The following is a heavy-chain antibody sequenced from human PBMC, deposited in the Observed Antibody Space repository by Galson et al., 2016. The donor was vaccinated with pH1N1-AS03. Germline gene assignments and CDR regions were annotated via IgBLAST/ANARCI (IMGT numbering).Heavy chain of an antibody. CDR2: VIHGGSI. V-gene: IGHV4-34*01. CDR3: ARGRIVVGVVGPGRGRDYFDP. Sequence: TLSLTCAVYGGSVSGYGWSWIRQSPGKGLEWIGEVIHGGSIIYNPSLTSRVTISGDTSRNQFSLQLNSVTAADTAVYYCARGRIVVGVVGPGRGRDYFDPWGQGTLVTVSS. D-gene: IGHD3-22*01. J-gene: IGHJ5*02. CDR1: GGSVSGYG.